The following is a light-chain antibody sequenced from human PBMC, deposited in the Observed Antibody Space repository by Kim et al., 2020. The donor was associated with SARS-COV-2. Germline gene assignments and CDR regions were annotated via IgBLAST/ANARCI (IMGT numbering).Light chain of an antibody. V-gene: IGLV3-1*01. Sequence: SYELTQPPSVSVSPGQTASITCSGDKLGDKYAPWYQQKPGQSPVLVIYQDTKRPSGIPERFSGSNSGNTATLTISGTQAMDEDDYYCQAWDSSTWVFGGG. CDR3: QAWDSSTWV. J-gene: IGLJ3*02. CDR2: QDT. CDR1: KLGDKY.